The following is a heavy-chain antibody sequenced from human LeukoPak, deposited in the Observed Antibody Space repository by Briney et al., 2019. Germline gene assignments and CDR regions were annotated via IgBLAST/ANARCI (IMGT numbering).Heavy chain of an antibody. CDR1: GDSISHGTYY. J-gene: IGHJ5*01. V-gene: IGHV4-61*02. CDR2: IYTTGVT. CDR3: AKEFLAARRHWVDP. Sequence: PSETLSLTCSVSGDSISHGTYYWSWIRQPAGQGLEWIGRIYTTGVTNYNPSLKTRVTISVDPSLNQFSLNLTSVTPAYTAVYFCAKEFLAARRHWVDPRGQGTLVNGPS. D-gene: IGHD6-25*01.